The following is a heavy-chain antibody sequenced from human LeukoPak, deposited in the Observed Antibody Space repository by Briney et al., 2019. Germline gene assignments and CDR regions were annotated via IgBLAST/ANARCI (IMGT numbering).Heavy chain of an antibody. J-gene: IGHJ5*02. D-gene: IGHD2-2*01. CDR3: ARVGQGYCSSTSCYGSSYNWFDP. CDR1: GGSISSYY. Sequence: PSETLSLTCTVSGGSISSYYWSWIRQPAGKGLEWIGRIYTSGSTNYNPSLKSRVTMSVDTSKNQFSLKLSSVTAADTAVYYCARVGQGYCSSTSCYGSSYNWFDPWGQGTLVTVSS. V-gene: IGHV4-4*07. CDR2: IYTSGST.